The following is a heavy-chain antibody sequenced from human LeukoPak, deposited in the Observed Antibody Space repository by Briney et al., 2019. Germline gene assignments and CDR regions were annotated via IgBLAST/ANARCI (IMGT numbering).Heavy chain of an antibody. D-gene: IGHD6-19*01. J-gene: IGHJ4*02. CDR3: AKDPTSQWLVLVGACYFDY. Sequence: GGSLRLSCAASGFTFSSYGMHWVRQAPGKGLEWVAVISYDGSNKYYADSVKGRFTISRDNSKNTLYLQMNSLRAEDTAVYYCAKDPTSQWLVLVGACYFDYWGQGTLVTVSS. V-gene: IGHV3-30*18. CDR1: GFTFSSYG. CDR2: ISYDGSNK.